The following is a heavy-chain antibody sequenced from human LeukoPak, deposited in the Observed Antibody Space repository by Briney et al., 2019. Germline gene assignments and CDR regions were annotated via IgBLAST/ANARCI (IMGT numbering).Heavy chain of an antibody. V-gene: IGHV3-23*01. Sequence: GGSLRLSCATSGFIFSNYDMNWVRQAPGQGLKWVSAVSTGSDTYYADSVRGRFTISRDNSKNTLYLQMDSLRAEDTAIYYCTRRTPGRAPFDYWGQGTLVTVSS. D-gene: IGHD2-15*01. J-gene: IGHJ4*02. CDR3: TRRTPGRAPFDY. CDR1: GFIFSNYD. CDR2: VSTGSDT.